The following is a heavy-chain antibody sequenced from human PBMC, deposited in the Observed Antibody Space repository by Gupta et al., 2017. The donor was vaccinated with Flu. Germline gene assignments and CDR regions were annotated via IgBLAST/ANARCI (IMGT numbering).Heavy chain of an antibody. D-gene: IGHD3-10*02. J-gene: IGHJ6*02. V-gene: IGHV3-21*01. CDR2: ISSSSSYI. CDR3: ARGPGSGMFGSSYYYYYGMDV. Sequence: RQAPGKGLEWVSSISSSSSYIYYADSVKGRFTISRDNAKNSLYLQMNSLRAEDTAVYYCARGPGSGMFGSSYYYYYGMDVWGQGTTVTVSS.